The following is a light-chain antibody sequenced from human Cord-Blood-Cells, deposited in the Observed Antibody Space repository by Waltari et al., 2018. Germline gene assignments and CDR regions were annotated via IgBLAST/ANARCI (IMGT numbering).Light chain of an antibody. CDR1: SANIGACYD. J-gene: IGLJ3*02. Sequence: QTVLTQPPSLSGAPGQRVPISCTGISANIGACYDVHWYQQLPGTAPKLLIHGNSNRPSGFPDRFSGSKSGTSVSLASTGLQAEDEADYYCQSYDSSLSGWVFCGGTKLTVL. CDR2: GNS. CDR3: QSYDSSLSGWV. V-gene: IGLV1-40*01.